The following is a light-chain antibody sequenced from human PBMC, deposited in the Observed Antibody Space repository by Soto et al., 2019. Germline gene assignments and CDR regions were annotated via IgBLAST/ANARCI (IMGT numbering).Light chain of an antibody. V-gene: IGKV3-20*01. CDR3: QQSDASPGT. CDR1: QSISSSY. Sequence: IVLRQGPGTLSLSPGERATLSCRASQSISSSYLAWYQQKPGQAPRLLIYGASNRATAIPDRFSGSGSGTAFTLTSSRLEPEDFAVYSCQQSDASPGTFGQGTQVDIK. J-gene: IGKJ1*01. CDR2: GAS.